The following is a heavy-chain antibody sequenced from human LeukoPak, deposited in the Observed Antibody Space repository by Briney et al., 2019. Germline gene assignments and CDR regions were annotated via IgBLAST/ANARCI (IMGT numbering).Heavy chain of an antibody. V-gene: IGHV4-59*08. CDR3: ARLQVRYYYYGMDV. CDR1: GGSISSYY. Sequence: SETLSLTCTVSGGSISSYYWSWIRQPPGKGLEWIGYIYYSGSTNYNPSLKSRVTISVDTSKNQFSLKLSSVTAADTAVYYCARLQVRYYYYGMDVWGQRDHGHRLL. J-gene: IGHJ6*04. CDR2: IYYSGST.